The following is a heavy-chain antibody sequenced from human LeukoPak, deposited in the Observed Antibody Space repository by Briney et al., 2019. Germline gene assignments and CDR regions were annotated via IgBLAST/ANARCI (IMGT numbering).Heavy chain of an antibody. D-gene: IGHD4-17*01. CDR1: GFTFSIYA. Sequence: GGSLRLSCAASGFTFSIYAMGWVRQAPGKGLEWVSAISGSGGSTYYADSVKGRFTISRDNSKNTLYLQMNSLRAEDTAVYYCARPLAYGELEYWGQGTLVTVSS. CDR2: ISGSGGST. V-gene: IGHV3-23*01. CDR3: ARPLAYGELEY. J-gene: IGHJ4*02.